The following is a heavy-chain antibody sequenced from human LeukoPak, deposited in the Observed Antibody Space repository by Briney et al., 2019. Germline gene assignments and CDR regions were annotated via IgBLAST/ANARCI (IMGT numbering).Heavy chain of an antibody. D-gene: IGHD6-13*01. V-gene: IGHV4-39*01. J-gene: IGHJ5*02. CDR3: ARLLRGQQLLDP. Sequence: PSETLSLTCTVSGGSISSSSYYWGWIRQPPGKGLEWIGSIYYSGSTYYNPSLKSRVTISVDTSKNQFSLKLSSVTAADTAVCYCARLLRGQQLLDPWGQGTLVTVSS. CDR2: IYYSGST. CDR1: GGSISSSSYY.